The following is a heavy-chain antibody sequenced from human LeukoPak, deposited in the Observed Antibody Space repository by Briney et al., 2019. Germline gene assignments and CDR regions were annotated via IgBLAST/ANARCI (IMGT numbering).Heavy chain of an antibody. D-gene: IGHD2-15*01. CDR3: ARQLGYCSDGSCYFDY. CDR1: GFTFSNYA. CDR2: ISSSGGST. Sequence: YPGGSLRLSCAASGFTFSNYAWSWFGRAPGWGLEWLSAISSSGGSTYYADSVKGRFTISRDNSKNTLHLQMNSLRTEDTAVYHCARQLGYCSDGSCYFDYWGQGTLVTVSS. J-gene: IGHJ4*02. V-gene: IGHV3-23*01.